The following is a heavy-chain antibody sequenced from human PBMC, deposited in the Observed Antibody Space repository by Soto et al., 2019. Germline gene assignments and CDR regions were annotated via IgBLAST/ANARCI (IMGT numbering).Heavy chain of an antibody. CDR2: ISAYNGNT. CDR3: ARDLIGGVIAAAGRAFDI. D-gene: IGHD6-13*01. J-gene: IGHJ3*02. CDR1: GYTFTSYG. Sequence: ASVKVSCKASGYTFTSYGISWVRQAPGQGLEWMGWISAYNGNTNYAQKLQGRVTMTTDTSTSTAYMELRSLRSDDTAVYYCARDLIGGVIAAAGRAFDIWGQGTMVTVPS. V-gene: IGHV1-18*01.